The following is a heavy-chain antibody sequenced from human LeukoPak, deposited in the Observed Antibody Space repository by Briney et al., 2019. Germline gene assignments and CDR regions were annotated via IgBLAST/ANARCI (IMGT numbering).Heavy chain of an antibody. D-gene: IGHD5-18*01. CDR1: DGSISSYY. J-gene: IGHJ4*02. CDR3: ARHLYSHDYDY. CDR2: IYDSGST. Sequence: SETLSLTCTVSDGSISSYYWSWIRQPPGKGLEWIGHIYDSGSTNYNPSLKSRVTISVDTSKNQFSLKLSSVTAADTAVYYCARHLYSHDYDYWGQGTLVTVSS. V-gene: IGHV4-59*08.